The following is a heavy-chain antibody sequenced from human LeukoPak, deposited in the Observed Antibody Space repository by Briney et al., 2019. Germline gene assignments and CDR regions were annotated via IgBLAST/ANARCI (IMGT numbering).Heavy chain of an antibody. CDR3: ARDLHYYDILTGYPDY. Sequence: GGSLRLPCAASGFTFSSYGMHWVRQAPGKGLEWVAVIWYDGSNKYYADSVKGRFTISRDNSKNTLYLQMNSLRAEDTAVYYCARDLHYYDILTGYPDYWGQGTLVTVSS. CDR2: IWYDGSNK. V-gene: IGHV3-33*01. J-gene: IGHJ4*02. D-gene: IGHD3-9*01. CDR1: GFTFSSYG.